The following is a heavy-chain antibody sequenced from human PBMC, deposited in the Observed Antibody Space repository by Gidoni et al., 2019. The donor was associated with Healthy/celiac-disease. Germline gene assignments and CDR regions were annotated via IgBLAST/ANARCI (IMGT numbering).Heavy chain of an antibody. J-gene: IGHJ6*03. CDR2: IIPSFGTA. Sequence: QVQLVQSGAEVKKPGSSVKVSCKASGGTFSSYAISWVRQAPGQGLEWMGGIIPSFGTANYAQKFQGRVTITADKSTSTAYMELSSLRSEDTAVYYCASHRIVVVVAATPDYYMDVWGKGTTVTVSS. CDR1: GGTFSSYA. D-gene: IGHD2-15*01. CDR3: ASHRIVVVVAATPDYYMDV. V-gene: IGHV1-69*06.